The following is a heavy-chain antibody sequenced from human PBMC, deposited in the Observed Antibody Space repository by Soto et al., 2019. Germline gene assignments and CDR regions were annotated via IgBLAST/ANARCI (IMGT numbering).Heavy chain of an antibody. Sequence: GGSLRLSCAASGFTFSDYYMSWIRQAPGKGLEWVSYISSSGSTIYYADSVKGRFTISRDNAKNSLYLQMNSLRAEDTAVYYCARSELELPYDAFDIWGQGTMVTVSS. CDR1: GFTFSDYY. J-gene: IGHJ3*02. D-gene: IGHD1-7*01. CDR2: ISSSGSTI. CDR3: ARSELELPYDAFDI. V-gene: IGHV3-11*01.